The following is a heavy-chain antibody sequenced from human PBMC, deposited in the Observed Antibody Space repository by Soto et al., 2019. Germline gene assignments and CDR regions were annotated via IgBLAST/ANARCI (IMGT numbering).Heavy chain of an antibody. CDR3: ARGWPGAPYGY. D-gene: IGHD2-15*01. V-gene: IGHV1-18*01. Sequence: QVQLVQSGAEVKKPGASVKVSCKASGYTFSSYGISWVRQAPGQGLEWMGWISANNGNTNYAQKVQGRVTMTTDTSTSTAYMELRSLRADDAVMYYCARGWPGAPYGYWGQGTPVTVSS. J-gene: IGHJ4*02. CDR2: ISANNGNT. CDR1: GYTFSSYG.